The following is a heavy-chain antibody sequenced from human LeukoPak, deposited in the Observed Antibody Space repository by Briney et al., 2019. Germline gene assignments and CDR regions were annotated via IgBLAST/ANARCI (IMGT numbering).Heavy chain of an antibody. J-gene: IGHJ3*02. CDR1: GCTVSSNY. Sequence: GGSLRLSCAASGCTVSSNYMSWVRQAPGKGLEWVSVIYSGGSTYYADSVKGRFTISRDNSKNTLYLQMNSLRAEDTAVYYCARASQDDAFDIWGQGTMVTVSS. CDR2: IYSGGST. CDR3: ARASQDDAFDI. V-gene: IGHV3-66*01.